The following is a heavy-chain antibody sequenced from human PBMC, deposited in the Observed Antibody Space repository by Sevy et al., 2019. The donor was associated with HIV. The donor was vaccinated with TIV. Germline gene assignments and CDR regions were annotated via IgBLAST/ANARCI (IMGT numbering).Heavy chain of an antibody. Sequence: GGSLRLSCAASGFIVSSDYMNWVRQSPGKGLEWVSVIYGGGSTYYVDSVKGRFTISRDNARNLVYLQMNSLRVEDTALYYCVRAIAADGSFWGQGTLVTVSS. V-gene: IGHV3-53*01. J-gene: IGHJ4*02. CDR3: VRAIAADGSF. D-gene: IGHD6-13*01. CDR1: GFIVSSDY. CDR2: IYGGGST.